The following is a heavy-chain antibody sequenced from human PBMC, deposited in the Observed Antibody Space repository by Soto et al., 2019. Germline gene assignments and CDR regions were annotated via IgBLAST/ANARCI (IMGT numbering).Heavy chain of an antibody. CDR3: ARSNAPLYDILTGLFDY. Sequence: PSETLSLTCTVSGGSISSGGYYWSWIRQHPGKGLEWIGYIYYSGSTYYNPSLKSRVTISVDTSKNQFSLKLSSVTAADTAVYYCARSNAPLYDILTGLFDYWGQGTLVTVSS. J-gene: IGHJ4*02. D-gene: IGHD3-9*01. V-gene: IGHV4-31*03. CDR2: IYYSGST. CDR1: GGSISSGGYY.